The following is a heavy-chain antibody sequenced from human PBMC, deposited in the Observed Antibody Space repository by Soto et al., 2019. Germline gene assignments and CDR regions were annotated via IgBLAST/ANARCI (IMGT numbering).Heavy chain of an antibody. J-gene: IGHJ6*02. CDR1: GGSISSSSYY. CDR3: ASQASDPYCTNGVCSYGMDV. D-gene: IGHD2-8*01. CDR2: IYYSGST. V-gene: IGHV4-39*01. Sequence: KASETLSLTCTVSGGSISSSSYYWGWIRQPPGKGLEWIGSIYYSGSTYYNPSLKSRVTISVDTSKNQFSLKLSSVTAADTAVYYCASQASDPYCTNGVCSYGMDVWGQGTTVTISS.